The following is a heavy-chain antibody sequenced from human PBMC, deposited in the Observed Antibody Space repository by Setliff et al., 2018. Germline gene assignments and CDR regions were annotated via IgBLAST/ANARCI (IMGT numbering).Heavy chain of an antibody. CDR2: IYPGDSDT. D-gene: IGHD6-19*01. CDR3: ARQAVAGSDAFDI. J-gene: IGHJ3*02. Sequence: PGESLKISCKGSGFSFTTYWIGWVRQMPGKGLEWMGIIYPGDSDTRYSPSFQGQVTISADKSISTAYLQWSSLKASDTAMYYCARQAVAGSDAFDIWGQGTMVTVSS. CDR1: GFSFTTYW. V-gene: IGHV5-51*01.